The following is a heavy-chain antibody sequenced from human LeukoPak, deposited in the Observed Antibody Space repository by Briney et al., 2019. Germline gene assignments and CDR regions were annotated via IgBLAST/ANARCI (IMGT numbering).Heavy chain of an antibody. CDR1: GFTFRSYW. J-gene: IGHJ4*02. Sequence: PGGSLRLSCAASGFTFRSYWMHWVRQAPGKGLVWVSGIYNDWSSTRYADSVKGRFTISRDNAKNTLYLQMNSLRAEDTAVYYCARDWRSHFDYWGQGTLVTVSS. CDR3: ARDWRSHFDY. CDR2: IYNDWSST. V-gene: IGHV3-74*01.